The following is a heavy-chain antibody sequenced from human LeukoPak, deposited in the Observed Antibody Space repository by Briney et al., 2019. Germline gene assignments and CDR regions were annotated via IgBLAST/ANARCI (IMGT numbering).Heavy chain of an antibody. CDR3: ARNVGASAPDAFDI. CDR2: ISSSSNYI. CDR1: GFTFSTYN. V-gene: IGHV3-21*01. Sequence: PGGSLRLSCAASGFTFSTYNMNWVRQAPGKGLEWVSSISSSSNYIYYADSVKGRFTISRDNAKNSLYLQMNSPRAEDPDVYYCARNVGASAPDAFDIWGQGTMVTVSS. J-gene: IGHJ3*02. D-gene: IGHD1-26*01.